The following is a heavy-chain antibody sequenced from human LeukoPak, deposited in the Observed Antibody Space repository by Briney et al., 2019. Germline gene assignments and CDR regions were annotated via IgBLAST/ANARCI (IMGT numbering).Heavy chain of an antibody. V-gene: IGHV1-46*03. CDR3: AVCSGSYYYFDY. Sequence: ASVKVSCEASGYTFTSYYMHWVRQAPGQGLEWMGIINPSGGSTSYAQKFQGRVTMTRDTSTSTVYMELSSLRSEDTAVYYCAVCSGSYYYFDYWGQGTLVTVSS. D-gene: IGHD3-10*02. CDR2: INPSGGST. J-gene: IGHJ4*02. CDR1: GYTFTSYY.